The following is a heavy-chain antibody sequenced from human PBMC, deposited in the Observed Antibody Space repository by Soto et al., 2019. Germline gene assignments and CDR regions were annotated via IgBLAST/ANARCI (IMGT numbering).Heavy chain of an antibody. CDR3: AKVMGWSNDYGDYVENY. V-gene: IGHV3-23*01. Sequence: GGSLRLSCAASGFTFSSYAMSWVRQAPGKGLEWVSGISDSGGSTYYADSVKGRFTISRDNSKNTLYMQMNSLRAEDTAVYYCAKVMGWSNDYGDYVENYWGQGTLVTVSS. CDR2: ISDSGGST. J-gene: IGHJ4*02. D-gene: IGHD4-17*01. CDR1: GFTFSSYA.